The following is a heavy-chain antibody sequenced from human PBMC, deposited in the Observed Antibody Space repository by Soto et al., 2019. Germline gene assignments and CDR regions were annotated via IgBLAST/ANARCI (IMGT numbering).Heavy chain of an antibody. CDR3: ARDYALADNYGMDV. CDR1: GYTLLSYS. V-gene: IGHV1-18*04. D-gene: IGHD3-16*01. Sequence: QAQLVQSGSEVKRSGASVKVSCKASGYTLLSYSITWVRQAPGQGLKWIGWIDSYTGNTNYEQKFQGRVTMTTDSPTSTAYMELRGLRSDDSAIYYCARDYALADNYGMDVWGQGTTVIVS. J-gene: IGHJ6*02. CDR2: IDSYTGNT.